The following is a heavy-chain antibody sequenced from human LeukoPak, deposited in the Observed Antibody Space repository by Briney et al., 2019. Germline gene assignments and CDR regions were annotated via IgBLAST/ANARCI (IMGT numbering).Heavy chain of an antibody. CDR3: ASVMDFWSGYFDY. CDR1: GYSFTSYW. V-gene: IGHV5-51*01. J-gene: IGHJ4*02. CDR2: IYPGDSDT. Sequence: GESLKISCKGSGYSFTSYWIGWVRQMPGKGLGWMGIIYPGDSDTRYSPSVQGQFTISADKSISTAYLQWSSLKASDTAMYYCASVMDFWSGYFDYWGQGTLVTVSS. D-gene: IGHD3-3*01.